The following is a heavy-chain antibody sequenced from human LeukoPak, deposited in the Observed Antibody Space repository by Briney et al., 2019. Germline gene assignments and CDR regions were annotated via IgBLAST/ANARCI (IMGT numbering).Heavy chain of an antibody. Sequence: SVKVSCTASGGTFSSYAISWVRQAPGQGLEWMGGIIPIFGTANYAQKFQGRVTITVDESTSTAYMELSSLRSEDTAVYYCARGIVVVPAAFDYWGQGTLVTVSS. D-gene: IGHD2-2*01. V-gene: IGHV1-69*01. CDR3: ARGIVVVPAAFDY. CDR2: IIPIFGTA. CDR1: GGTFSSYA. J-gene: IGHJ4*02.